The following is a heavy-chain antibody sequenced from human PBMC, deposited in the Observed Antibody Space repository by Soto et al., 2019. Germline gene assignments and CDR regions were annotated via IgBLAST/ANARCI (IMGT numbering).Heavy chain of an antibody. D-gene: IGHD2-15*01. CDR3: AVSSPDIVVLPSSIYFTA. J-gene: IGHJ4*02. Sequence: GGSLRLSCVASGSSSDPFTMHWVRELPGKGLEWVAGLSWDRSTVAYADSVQGRFTISRDHAKNSVDLLMDSLRPDDTALYFCAVSSPDIVVLPSSIYFTAWGPGTQVTVSS. V-gene: IGHV3-9*02. CDR1: GSSSDPFT. CDR2: LSWDRSTV.